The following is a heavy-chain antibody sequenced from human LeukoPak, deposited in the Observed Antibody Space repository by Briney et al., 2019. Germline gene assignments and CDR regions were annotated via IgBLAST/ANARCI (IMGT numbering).Heavy chain of an antibody. CDR1: GFTFSSYG. V-gene: IGHV3-30*18. Sequence: PGRSPRLSCAASGFTFSSYGMHWVRQAPGKGLEWVAVISYDGSNKYYADSVKGRFTISRDNSKNTLYLQMNSLRAEDTAVYYCAKLEYCSGGSCSNDAFDIWGQGTMVTVSS. CDR3: AKLEYCSGGSCSNDAFDI. CDR2: ISYDGSNK. J-gene: IGHJ3*02. D-gene: IGHD2-15*01.